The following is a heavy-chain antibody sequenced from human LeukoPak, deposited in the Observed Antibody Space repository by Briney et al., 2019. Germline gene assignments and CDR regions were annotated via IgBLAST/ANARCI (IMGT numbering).Heavy chain of an antibody. Sequence: ASVKVSCKASGYTFNSYGITWVRQAPGQGLEWMGWISAYNGNTIYAQKLQGRVTMTTDTSTSTAYMELRSLRSDDTAVYYCARDSVAMSTIRDFGYWGQGTLVTVSP. V-gene: IGHV1-18*01. D-gene: IGHD5-24*01. CDR2: ISAYNGNT. CDR1: GYTFNSYG. CDR3: ARDSVAMSTIRDFGY. J-gene: IGHJ4*02.